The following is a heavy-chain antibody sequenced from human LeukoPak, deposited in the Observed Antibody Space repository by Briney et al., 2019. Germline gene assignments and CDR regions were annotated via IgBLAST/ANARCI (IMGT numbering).Heavy chain of an antibody. CDR2: IYYSGST. CDR1: GGSISSSSYY. CDR3: ARDGTQGGRRWLQPGGFDY. Sequence: SETLSLTCTVSGGSISSSSYYWGWIRQSPGKGLEWIGSIYYSGSTYYNPSLKSRVTISVDTSKNQFSLKLSSVTAADTAVYYCARDGTQGGRRWLQPGGFDYWGQGTLVTVSS. D-gene: IGHD5-24*01. V-gene: IGHV4-39*07. J-gene: IGHJ4*02.